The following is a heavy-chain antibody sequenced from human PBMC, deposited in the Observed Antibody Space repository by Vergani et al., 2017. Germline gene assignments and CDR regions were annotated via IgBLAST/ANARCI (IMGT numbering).Heavy chain of an antibody. D-gene: IGHD6-19*01. CDR1: GFSLSTSGMR. V-gene: IGHV2-70*04. CDR3: ARGRAVAGTVVSMDG. CDR2: IDWDEDK. J-gene: IGHJ6*02. Sequence: QVTLKESGPALVKPTQTLTLTCTFSGFSLSTSGMRVSWIRQPQGKALEWLARIDWDEDKFYSTSLKTRLTISKETSKNQVVLTMTNMDPVETATYYCARGRAVAGTVVSMDGWGQGTTVTVSS.